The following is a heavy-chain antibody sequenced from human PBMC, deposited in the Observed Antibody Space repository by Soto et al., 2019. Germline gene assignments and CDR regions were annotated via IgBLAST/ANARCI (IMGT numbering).Heavy chain of an antibody. CDR1: VFTFSSYW. CDR3: GRGGSDSPMAPGY. J-gene: IGHJ4*02. Sequence: GPLRLSFAASVFTFSSYWMHWVRQAPGKGLVWVSRINPDGSATNYADSVKGRFTISRDNAKNTLYLQMNSLRAEDTAVFYCGRGGSDSPMAPGYWGQGTLVSVSS. V-gene: IGHV3-74*01. CDR2: INPDGSAT. D-gene: IGHD5-18*01.